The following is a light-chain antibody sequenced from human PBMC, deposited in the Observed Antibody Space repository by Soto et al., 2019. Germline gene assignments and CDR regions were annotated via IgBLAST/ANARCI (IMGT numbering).Light chain of an antibody. CDR3: AAWDDNLNSYV. CDR1: TSNIGTFY. CDR2: LGD. Sequence: QSALTQPPSASATPGQTVTIPCSGSTSNIGTFYVYWYQHLPGTAPKLLIYLGDQRASGVSDRFSGSKSGTSASLAINGLRSDDEADYYCAAWDDNLNSYVFGSGTKLTVL. J-gene: IGLJ1*01. V-gene: IGLV1-47*02.